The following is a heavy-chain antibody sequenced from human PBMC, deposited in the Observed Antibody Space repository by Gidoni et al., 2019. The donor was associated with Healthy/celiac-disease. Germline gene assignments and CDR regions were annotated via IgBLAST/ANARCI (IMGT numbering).Heavy chain of an antibody. CDR2: ISSSSSYI. V-gene: IGHV3-21*01. CDR3: ARAVVAATLGY. J-gene: IGHJ4*02. D-gene: IGHD2-15*01. CDR1: GFTFSSYS. Sequence: LQLVASGGGLVKHGGSLTLSCAASGFTFSSYSMNRVRQAPGKGLTWVAAISSSSSYIYYAESVKGRFTISRDNAKNSLYLQMNSLRAEDTAVYYCARAVVAATLGYWGQRTLVTVSS.